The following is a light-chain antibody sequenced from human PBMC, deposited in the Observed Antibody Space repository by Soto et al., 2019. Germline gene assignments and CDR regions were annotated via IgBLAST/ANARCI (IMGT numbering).Light chain of an antibody. CDR3: SSYGGGNNLL. CDR1: SSDVGGYNY. CDR2: EVT. V-gene: IGLV2-8*01. Sequence: QSALTQPPSASGSPGQSVTISCTGTSSDVGGYNYVSWYQQHPGKAPKLMIYEVTKRPSGVPDRFSGSKSANTASLTVSGLQAEEESEYYCSSYGGGNNLLCGGGTKLTVL. J-gene: IGLJ2*01.